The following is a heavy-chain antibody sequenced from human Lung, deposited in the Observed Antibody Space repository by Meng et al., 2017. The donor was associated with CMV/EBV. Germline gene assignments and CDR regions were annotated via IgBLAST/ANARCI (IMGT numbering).Heavy chain of an antibody. CDR1: GGSISSSTYY. D-gene: IGHD1-1*01. J-gene: IGHJ4*02. V-gene: IGHV4-39*07. Sequence: HLQETGPGLVSPSETLSLTCSVSGGSISSSTYYWAWIRQPPGKGLEWIGSLYDSGSTYYHPSLKSRVTISVDTSKTYFSLKLRSVTAADTAVYYCARDLEYWGQGTLVTASS. CDR2: LYDSGST. CDR3: ARDLEY.